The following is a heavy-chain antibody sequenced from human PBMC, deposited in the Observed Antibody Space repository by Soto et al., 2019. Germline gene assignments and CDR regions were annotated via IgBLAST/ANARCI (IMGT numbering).Heavy chain of an antibody. V-gene: IGHV3-33*01. CDR2: IWYDRSKK. CDR3: ARYVGSDESGCFDY. Sequence: QVQMVESGGGVVQPGKSLRLSCAASGFTFSNYGMHWVRQAPGKGLEWVAVIWYDRSKKYYVDSVKGRFTISRDNSKNTLYLQMDSLGAEDTAVYYCARYVGSDESGCFDYWGQGTRVTVSS. CDR1: GFTFSNYG. D-gene: IGHD3-22*01. J-gene: IGHJ4*02.